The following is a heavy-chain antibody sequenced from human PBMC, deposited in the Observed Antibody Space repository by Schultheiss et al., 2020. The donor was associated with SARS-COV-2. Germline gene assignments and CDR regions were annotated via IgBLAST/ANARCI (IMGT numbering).Heavy chain of an antibody. CDR2: IYYSGST. J-gene: IGHJ4*01. CDR1: GGSFSGYS. D-gene: IGHD3-10*01. CDR3: ARHPQATVRGVRPSDY. V-gene: IGHV4-59*08. Sequence: SETLSLTCTVSGGSFSGYSWSWIRQPPGKGLEWIGYIYYSGSTYYNPSLNSRVTISIDTSKNQFSLKLSSVTAADTAVYYCARHPQATVRGVRPSDYWGQGTMVTVSS.